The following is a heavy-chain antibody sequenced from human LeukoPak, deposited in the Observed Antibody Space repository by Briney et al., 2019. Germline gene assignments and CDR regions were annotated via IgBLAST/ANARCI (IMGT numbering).Heavy chain of an antibody. CDR2: IYTSGST. Sequence: SETLSLTCTVSGGSISSGYYWGWIRQPAGKGLEWIGRIYTSGSTNYDPSLKSRVTMSVDTSKNQFSLKLSSVTAADTAVYYCARGGSGYYYDFDYWGQGTLVTVSS. V-gene: IGHV4-4*07. D-gene: IGHD3-22*01. CDR1: GGSISSGYY. CDR3: ARGGSGYYYDFDY. J-gene: IGHJ4*02.